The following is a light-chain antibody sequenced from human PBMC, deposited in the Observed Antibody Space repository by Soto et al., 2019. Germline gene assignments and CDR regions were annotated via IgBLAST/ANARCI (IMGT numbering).Light chain of an antibody. CDR1: HSDIGNYNY. Sequence: HSVLTKPASVYGAPGQSITISCTGTHSDIGNYNYVSWYQHLPGKAPKLMIYDVGSRPSGVSSRFSGSKSGNTASLAISGLQAEDEADYYCNSYREDHPRFYVFGTGTKVT. V-gene: IGLV2-14*03. J-gene: IGLJ1*01. CDR3: NSYREDHPRFYV. CDR2: DVG.